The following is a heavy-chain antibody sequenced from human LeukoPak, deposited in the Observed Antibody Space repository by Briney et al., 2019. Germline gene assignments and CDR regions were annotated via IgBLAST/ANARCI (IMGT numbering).Heavy chain of an antibody. Sequence: GRSLRLSCAASGFTFSSIEMNWVRQAPGKGLEWVSYISSGGRTIYYADAVKGRFTISRDSAKNSLYLQMNSLRGEDTAVYYCERGGLDSSGYYHSISDGGEGTLVTVSS. V-gene: IGHV3-48*03. D-gene: IGHD3-22*01. J-gene: IGHJ4*02. CDR2: ISSGGRTI. CDR3: ERGGLDSSGYYHSISD. CDR1: GFTFSSIE.